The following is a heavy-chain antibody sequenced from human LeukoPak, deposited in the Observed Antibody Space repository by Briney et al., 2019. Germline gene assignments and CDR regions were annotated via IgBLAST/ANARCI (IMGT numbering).Heavy chain of an antibody. D-gene: IGHD1-1*01. V-gene: IGHV3-66*01. J-gene: IGHJ4*02. Sequence: GGSLRLSCAASGFTVNSNYMSWVRQAPGKGLEWVSVVYSGDRTYYADSVKGRFTISRDDSTNTLYLLMNSLRAEDTAVYYCARNEWGSYYFDYWGQGTLVTVSS. CDR2: VYSGDRT. CDR3: ARNEWGSYYFDY. CDR1: GFTVNSNY.